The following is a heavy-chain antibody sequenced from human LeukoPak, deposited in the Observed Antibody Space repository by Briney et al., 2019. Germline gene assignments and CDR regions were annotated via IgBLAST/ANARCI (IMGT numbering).Heavy chain of an antibody. CDR1: GGTFSSYA. Sequence: SVKVSCKASGGTFSSYAISWVRQAPGQGLEWMGGIIPIFGTANYAQKFQGRVTITADKSTSTAYMELSSLRSEDTAVYYCARDAYCSGGSCYSYFDYWGQGTLVTVSS. V-gene: IGHV1-69*06. CDR2: IIPIFGTA. CDR3: ARDAYCSGGSCYSYFDY. D-gene: IGHD2-15*01. J-gene: IGHJ4*02.